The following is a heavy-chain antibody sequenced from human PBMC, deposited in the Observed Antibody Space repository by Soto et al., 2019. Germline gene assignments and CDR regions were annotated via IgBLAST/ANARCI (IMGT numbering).Heavy chain of an antibody. D-gene: IGHD2-21*02. V-gene: IGHV1-3*01. CDR1: GYTFTSYA. J-gene: IGHJ4*02. CDR3: ARSIVVVTALDY. CDR2: INAGNGNT. Sequence: KVSCKASGYTFTSYAMHWVRQAPGQRLEWMGWINAGNGNTKYSQKFQGRVTITRDTSASTAYMELSSLRSEDTTVYYCARSIVVVTALDYWGQGTLVTVSS.